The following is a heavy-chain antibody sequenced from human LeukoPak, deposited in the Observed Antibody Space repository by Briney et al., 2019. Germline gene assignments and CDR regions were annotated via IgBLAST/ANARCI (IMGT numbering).Heavy chain of an antibody. Sequence: GESLQISCKGSGYSSISYWIGWVRHRPAKGLEWMGIIYSGDSDTRYSPSFQGQVTISADKSISPAYLQWSSLKASDTAIYYCARRYNDFSSWFDPWGQGTLVTVSS. CDR3: ARRYNDFSSWFDP. D-gene: IGHD3/OR15-3a*01. CDR1: GYSSISYW. V-gene: IGHV5-51*01. J-gene: IGHJ5*02. CDR2: IYSGDSDT.